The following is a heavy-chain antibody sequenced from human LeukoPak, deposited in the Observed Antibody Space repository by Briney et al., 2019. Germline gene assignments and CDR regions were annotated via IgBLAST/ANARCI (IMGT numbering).Heavy chain of an antibody. J-gene: IGHJ4*02. CDR2: ISYDGSNK. D-gene: IGHD6-13*01. V-gene: IGHV3-30-3*01. CDR1: GFTFSTYA. Sequence: GGSLRLSCAASGFTFSTYAMHWVRQGPGKGLEWVAVISYDGSNKYYADSVKGRFTISRDNAKNSLYLQMNSLRAEDTAVYFCANSQRSSWNYYFDHWGQGTLVTVSS. CDR3: ANSQRSSWNYYFDH.